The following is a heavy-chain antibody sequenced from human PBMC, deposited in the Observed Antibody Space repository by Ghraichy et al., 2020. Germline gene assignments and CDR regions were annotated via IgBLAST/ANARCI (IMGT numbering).Heavy chain of an antibody. D-gene: IGHD2-15*01. CDR1: GYTFTGYY. J-gene: IGHJ6*02. V-gene: IGHV1-2*02. CDR2: INPNSGGT. Sequence: ASVKVSCKASGYTFTGYYMHWVRQAPGQGLEWMGWINPNSGGTNYAQKFQGRVTMTRDTSISTAYMELSRLRSDDTAVYYCARGDIVVVVPFPYYYYGMDVWGQGTTVTVSS. CDR3: ARGDIVVVVPFPYYYYGMDV.